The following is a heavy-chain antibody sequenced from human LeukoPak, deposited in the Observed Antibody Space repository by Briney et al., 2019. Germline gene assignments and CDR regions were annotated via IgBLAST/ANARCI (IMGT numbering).Heavy chain of an antibody. CDR3: AKDPMVRGVISAFDI. J-gene: IGHJ3*02. D-gene: IGHD3-10*01. CDR1: GFTFSSYG. V-gene: IGHV3-30*02. Sequence: GGSLRLSCAASGFTFSSYGMHWVRQAPGKGLEWVAFIRYDGGNKYYADSVKGRFTISRDNSKNTLYLQMNSLRAEDTAVYYCAKDPMVRGVISAFDIWGQGTMVTVSS. CDR2: IRYDGGNK.